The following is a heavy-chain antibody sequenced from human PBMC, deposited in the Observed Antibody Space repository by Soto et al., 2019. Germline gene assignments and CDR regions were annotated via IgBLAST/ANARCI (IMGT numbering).Heavy chain of an antibody. CDR3: ARDKMRSGVAGTGDWFDP. J-gene: IGHJ5*02. V-gene: IGHV4-59*01. Sequence: SETLSLTCTVSVGSIGSYYWSWIRQPPGKGLEWIGYIYYSGSTNYNPSLKSRVTISVDTSKNQFSLKLSSVTAADTAVYYCARDKMRSGVAGTGDWFDPWGQRTLVTVSS. CDR2: IYYSGST. CDR1: VGSIGSYY. D-gene: IGHD6-19*01.